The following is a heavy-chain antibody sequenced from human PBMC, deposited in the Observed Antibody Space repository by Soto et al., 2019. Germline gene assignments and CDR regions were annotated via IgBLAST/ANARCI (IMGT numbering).Heavy chain of an antibody. CDR3: ATVPGYCSSTSCRIVDY. V-gene: IGHV4-59*11. CDR1: GGSISSHY. CDR2: IYYSGST. J-gene: IGHJ4*02. D-gene: IGHD2-2*01. Sequence: SETLSLTCTVSGGSISSHYWSWIRQPPGKGLEWIGYIYYSGSTNYNPSLKSRVTISVDTSKNQFSLKLSSVTAADTAVYYCATVPGYCSSTSCRIVDYWGQGTLVTVSS.